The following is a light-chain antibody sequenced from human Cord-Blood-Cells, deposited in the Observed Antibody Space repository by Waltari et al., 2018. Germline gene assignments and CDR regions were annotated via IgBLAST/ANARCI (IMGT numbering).Light chain of an antibody. CDR2: LGS. CDR1: QSLLHSNGYNY. Sequence: DIVMTQSSLSLPVTPGEPASISSRSSQSLLHSNGYNYLDRYLQKPGQSPQLLLYLGSNRASGVPDSFSDRGSGTVFTLKISRVNSGDVGFYYCMQVLQTPPTFGQGTKVEIK. CDR3: MQVLQTPPT. V-gene: IGKV2-28*01. J-gene: IGKJ1*01.